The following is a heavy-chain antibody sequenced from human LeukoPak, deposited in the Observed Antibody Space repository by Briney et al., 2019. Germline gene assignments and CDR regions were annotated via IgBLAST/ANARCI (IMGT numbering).Heavy chain of an antibody. V-gene: IGHV4-39*01. CDR2: IYYSGST. CDR1: GGSISSSSYY. D-gene: IGHD4-17*01. J-gene: IGHJ4*02. Sequence: PSETLSLTCTVSGGSISSSSYYWGWIRQPPGKGPEWIGSIYYSGSTYYNPSLKSRVTISVDTSKNQFSLKLSSVTAADTAVYYCARQTTDFDYWGQGTLVTVSS. CDR3: ARQTTDFDY.